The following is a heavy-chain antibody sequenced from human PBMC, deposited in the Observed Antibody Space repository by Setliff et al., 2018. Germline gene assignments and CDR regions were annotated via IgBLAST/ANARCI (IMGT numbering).Heavy chain of an antibody. D-gene: IGHD2-8*02. V-gene: IGHV4-30-4*08. CDR1: GDSISSGDDF. J-gene: IGHJ4*02. CDR3: TVYNTGSSKDHY. CDR2: IYYTTNG. Sequence: SETLSLTCTVSGDSISSGDDFWSWIRQPPGEGLEWIGSIYYTTNGHYNPSLKSRVTMSVDTSKNHFSLKLSSVTAADTALYYCTVYNTGSSKDHYWGQGTPVTVSS.